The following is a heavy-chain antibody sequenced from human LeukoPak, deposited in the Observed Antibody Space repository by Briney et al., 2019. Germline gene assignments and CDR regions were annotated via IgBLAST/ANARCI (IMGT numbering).Heavy chain of an antibody. CDR1: GYSFTSYW. J-gene: IGHJ4*02. CDR2: IYPGDSDT. CDR3: ARLGGSNRFKTYYYDSSGYYFGY. D-gene: IGHD3-22*01. Sequence: GESLKISCKGSGYSFTSYWIGWVRQMPGKGLEWMGTIYPGDSDTRYSPSFQGQVTISADKSISTAYLQWSSLKASDTAMYYCARLGGSNRFKTYYYDSSGYYFGYWGQGTLVTVSS. V-gene: IGHV5-51*01.